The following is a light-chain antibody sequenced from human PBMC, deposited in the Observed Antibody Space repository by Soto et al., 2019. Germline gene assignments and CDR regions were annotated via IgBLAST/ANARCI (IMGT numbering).Light chain of an antibody. CDR3: SSYVGSSHFYV. CDR2: EVV. CDR1: SSDVGGYNF. V-gene: IGLV2-8*01. Sequence: QSALTQPPSASGSPGQSVTISCTGTSSDVGGYNFVSWYQHHPGKAPKLLISEVVKRPSGVPDRFSGSESGNTASLTVSGLQAEDEADYYCSSYVGSSHFYVFGTGTKLTVL. J-gene: IGLJ1*01.